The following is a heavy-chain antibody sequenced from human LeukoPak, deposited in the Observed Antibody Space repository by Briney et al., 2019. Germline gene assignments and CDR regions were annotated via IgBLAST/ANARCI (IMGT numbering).Heavy chain of an antibody. Sequence: PGGSLRLSCAASGFTFSSYAMSWVRQAPGKGLEWVAHINTDGRTTTYADSVKGRFTVARDNAKNTLYLEMNRLRAEDTAVYYCARDNTYMFDYWGQGTQVTVSS. J-gene: IGHJ4*02. CDR2: INTDGRTT. CDR1: GFTFSSYA. V-gene: IGHV3-74*01. D-gene: IGHD2-2*02. CDR3: ARDNTYMFDY.